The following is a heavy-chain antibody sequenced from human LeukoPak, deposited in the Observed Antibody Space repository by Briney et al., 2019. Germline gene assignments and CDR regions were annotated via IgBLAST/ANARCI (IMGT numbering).Heavy chain of an antibody. CDR3: AKARYIGAAAGTLWFDT. CDR2: IIPIVDRT. J-gene: IGHJ5*02. D-gene: IGHD6-13*01. CDR1: GGAFNNYA. V-gene: IGHV1-69*04. Sequence: SVKVSCKTSGGAFNNYAISWLRQAPGQGLEWMGRIIPIVDRTDYAQKFQGRVTITADKFSTTAYMELSSLTSGDTAVYYCAKARYIGAAAGTLWFDTWGQGTLVTVSS.